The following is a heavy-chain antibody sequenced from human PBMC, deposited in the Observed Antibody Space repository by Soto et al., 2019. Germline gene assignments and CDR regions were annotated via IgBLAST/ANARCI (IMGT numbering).Heavy chain of an antibody. Sequence: EVQLLESGGGLVQPGGSLRLSCSASGFTFSSYAMSWVRQAPGKGLEWVSVISGTGDSTYYADSVKGRFTISRDNSKNTLYLQMNSLRAEDTAVYYCAKRGSGGWFDPWGQGTLVTVSS. CDR3: AKRGSGGWFDP. CDR2: ISGTGDST. CDR1: GFTFSSYA. D-gene: IGHD2-15*01. J-gene: IGHJ5*02. V-gene: IGHV3-23*01.